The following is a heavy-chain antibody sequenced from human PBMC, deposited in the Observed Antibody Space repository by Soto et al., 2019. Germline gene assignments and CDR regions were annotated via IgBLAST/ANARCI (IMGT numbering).Heavy chain of an antibody. V-gene: IGHV1-46*03. D-gene: IGHD3-22*01. CDR3: ARDSLHYYDSSGYNSVWFDP. Sequence: GASVKVSCKASGYTFTSYYMHWVRQAPGQGLEWMGIINPSGGSTGYAQKFQGRVTMTRDTSTSTVYMELSSLRSEDTAVYYCARDSLHYYDSSGYNSVWFDPWGQGTLVTVSS. CDR1: GYTFTSYY. J-gene: IGHJ5*02. CDR2: INPSGGST.